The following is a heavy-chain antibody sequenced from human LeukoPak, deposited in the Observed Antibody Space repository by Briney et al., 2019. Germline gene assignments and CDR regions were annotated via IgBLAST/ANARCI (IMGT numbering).Heavy chain of an antibody. J-gene: IGHJ6*03. CDR1: GYTFTNYG. CDR3: ARGSVYYYYMDV. CDR2: ISAYSRNT. Sequence: ASVKVSCKASGYTFTNYGISWVRQAPGQGLEWMGWISAYSRNTNSAQNLQGRVTMTTDTSTSTAYMELRSLRSDDTAVYYCARGSVYYYYMDVWGKGTTVTVPS. V-gene: IGHV1-18*01.